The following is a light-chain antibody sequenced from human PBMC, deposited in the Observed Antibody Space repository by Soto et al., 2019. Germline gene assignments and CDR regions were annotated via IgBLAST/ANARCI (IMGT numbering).Light chain of an antibody. V-gene: IGKV3-20*01. Sequence: EIVLTQSPGSLSLSPGQRATLSCRASQSVDTTFFAWYQKKPGQAPRLLIYGASQRATGIPDRFSGSGSGSDFPLIISRLEPEDFAVYYCQQYMSSVTFGQGTKVEIK. CDR2: GAS. J-gene: IGKJ1*01. CDR3: QQYMSSVT. CDR1: QSVDTTF.